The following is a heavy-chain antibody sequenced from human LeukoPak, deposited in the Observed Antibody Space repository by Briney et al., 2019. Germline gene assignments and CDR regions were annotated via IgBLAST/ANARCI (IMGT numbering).Heavy chain of an antibody. D-gene: IGHD4-17*01. V-gene: IGHV1-46*01. Sequence: ASVKVSCKASGYTFTSYYMHWVRQAAGQGLEWMGIINPSGGSTSYAQKFQGRVTMTRDTSTNTVYMELSSLTSEDTAVYYCATAVTPYGCFDPWGQGTLVTVSS. CDR1: GYTFTSYY. J-gene: IGHJ5*02. CDR3: ATAVTPYGCFDP. CDR2: INPSGGST.